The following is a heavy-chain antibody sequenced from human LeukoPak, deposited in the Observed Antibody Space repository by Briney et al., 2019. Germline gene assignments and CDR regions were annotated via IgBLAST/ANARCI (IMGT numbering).Heavy chain of an antibody. CDR3: ARSSGWYHRGPDYYYYYMDV. Sequence: PGRSLKLSCAASGFTFSSYEMNWVRQAPGKGLEWVSSISSTSSYIYYADSVKSRFTISRDNAKNSLYLQMNSLRAEDTAVYYCARSSGWYHRGPDYYYYYMDVWGKGTTVTVS. J-gene: IGHJ6*03. D-gene: IGHD6-19*01. V-gene: IGHV3-21*01. CDR1: GFTFSSYE. CDR2: ISSTSSYI.